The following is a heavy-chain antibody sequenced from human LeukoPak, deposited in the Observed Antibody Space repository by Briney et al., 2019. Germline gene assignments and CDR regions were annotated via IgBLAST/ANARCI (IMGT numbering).Heavy chain of an antibody. D-gene: IGHD4-11*01. CDR1: GFTFDDYA. CDR3: ARPLPSNYYAFDI. V-gene: IGHV3-9*01. J-gene: IGHJ3*02. Sequence: PGGSLRLSCAASGFTFDDYAMHWVRQAPGKGLEWVSGISWNSGSIGYADSVKGRFTISRDNAKNSLYLQMNSLRAEDTAVYYCARPLPSNYYAFDIWGQGTMVTVSS. CDR2: ISWNSGSI.